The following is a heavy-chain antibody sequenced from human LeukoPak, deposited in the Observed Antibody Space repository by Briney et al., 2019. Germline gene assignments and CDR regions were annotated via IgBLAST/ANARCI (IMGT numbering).Heavy chain of an antibody. CDR2: IYTSGST. CDR3: ARDRILLWFGELSYDPYYFDY. Sequence: SDTLSLTCTVSGGSISSYYWSWIRQPAGKGLEWIGRIYTSGSTNYNPSLKSRVNMSVDTSKNQFSLKLSSVAAADTAVYYCARDRILLWFGELSYDPYYFDYWGQGTLVTVSS. V-gene: IGHV4-4*07. D-gene: IGHD3-10*01. CDR1: GGSISSYY. J-gene: IGHJ4*02.